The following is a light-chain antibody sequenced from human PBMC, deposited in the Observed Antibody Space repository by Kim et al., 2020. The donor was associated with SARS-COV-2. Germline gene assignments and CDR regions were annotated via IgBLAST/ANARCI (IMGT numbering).Light chain of an antibody. CDR1: HTFSRYY. V-gene: IGKV3-20*01. CDR3: LQYDSSWT. CDR2: VAT. J-gene: IGKJ1*01. Sequence: TLTSMASHTFSRYYVAWSKHKCSQAPRLLDLVATSGTTGIPPMLSGSESRTDFSVTITSLEPENFAMYYCLQYDSSWTFGQGTKVDIK.